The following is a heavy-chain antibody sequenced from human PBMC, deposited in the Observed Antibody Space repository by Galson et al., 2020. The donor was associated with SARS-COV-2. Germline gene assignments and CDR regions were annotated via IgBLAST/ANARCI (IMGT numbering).Heavy chain of an antibody. CDR1: GYSFASYW. D-gene: IGHD1-26*01. CDR2: IYPGDSDT. V-gene: IGHV5-51*01. J-gene: IGHJ2*01. Sequence: GESLKISCKGSGYSFASYWIVWVRQMPGKGLEWMGIIYPGDSDTKYSPSFQGQVTISADTSISTAYLQWSSLKASDTAMYYCARRSGTYSGCYFDLWGRGTLVTVSS. CDR3: ARRSGTYSGCYFDL.